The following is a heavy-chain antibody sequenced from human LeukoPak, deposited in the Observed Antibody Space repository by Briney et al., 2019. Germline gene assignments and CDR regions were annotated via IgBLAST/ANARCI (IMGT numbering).Heavy chain of an antibody. Sequence: GGSLRLSCSASGFTFSGYAMYWVRQAPGKGLEYVSAISGNGGSTYYADSVKGRFTISRDNSKNTLYLQMSSLRAEDTAVYYCVRGFTYYYGSGSYVDYWGQGTLVTVST. V-gene: IGHV3-64D*06. CDR3: VRGFTYYYGSGSYVDY. CDR1: GFTFSGYA. CDR2: ISGNGGST. J-gene: IGHJ4*02. D-gene: IGHD3-10*01.